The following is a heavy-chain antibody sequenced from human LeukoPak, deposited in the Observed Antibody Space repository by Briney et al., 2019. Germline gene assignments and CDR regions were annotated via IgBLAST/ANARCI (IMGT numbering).Heavy chain of an antibody. CDR3: ARVRFVVVPAATYNWFDP. CDR2: IYTSGST. CDR1: GFTVSSNY. V-gene: IGHV4-4*08. Sequence: GSLRLSCAASGFTVSSNYMSWVRQAPGKGLEWIGRIYTSGSTNYNPSLKSRVTISVDTSKDQFSLKLSSVTAADTAVYYCARVRFVVVPAATYNWFDPWGQGTLVTVSS. J-gene: IGHJ5*02. D-gene: IGHD2-2*01.